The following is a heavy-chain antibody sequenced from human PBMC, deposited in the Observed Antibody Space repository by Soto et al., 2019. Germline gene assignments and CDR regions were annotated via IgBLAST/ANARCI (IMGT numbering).Heavy chain of an antibody. V-gene: IGHV3-23*01. CDR3: AGGAIDGMDV. J-gene: IGHJ6*02. D-gene: IGHD1-26*01. CDR2: ISGGGGST. CDR1: GFTFSSYA. Sequence: EVQLLESGGGLVQPGGSLRLSCADSGFTFSSYAMSCVRQAPGKGLEWVSAISGGGGSTYYADSVKGRFTIFRDNSKNTLYLQMNSLRAEDTAVYYCAGGAIDGMDVWGQGTTVTVSS.